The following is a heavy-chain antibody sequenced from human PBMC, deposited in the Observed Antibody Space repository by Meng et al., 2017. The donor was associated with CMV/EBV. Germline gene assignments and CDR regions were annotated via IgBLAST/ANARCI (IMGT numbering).Heavy chain of an antibody. V-gene: IGHV3-21*01. J-gene: IGHJ4*02. D-gene: IGHD2-2*01. CDR2: ISSSSSYI. CDR1: GFTFSSYG. CDR3: ASRYCSSTSCYHFDY. Sequence: GESLKISCAAFGFTFSSYGMHWVRQAPGKGLEWVSSISSSSSYIYYADSVKGRFTISRDNAKNSLYLQMNSPRAEDTAVYYCASRYCSSTSCYHFDYWGQGTLVTVSS.